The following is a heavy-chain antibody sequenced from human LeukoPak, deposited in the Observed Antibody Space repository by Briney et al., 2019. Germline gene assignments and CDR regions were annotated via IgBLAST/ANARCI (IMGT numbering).Heavy chain of an antibody. CDR1: GYTFTSYA. CDR2: INAGNGNT. Sequence: ASVKGSCKASGYTFTSYAMHWVRQAPGQRLEWMGWINAGNGNTKYSQKFQGRVTITRDTSASTAYMELSSLRSEDTAVYYCARDHGSSKEDDAFDIWGQGTMVTVSS. V-gene: IGHV1-3*01. J-gene: IGHJ3*02. D-gene: IGHD6-13*01. CDR3: ARDHGSSKEDDAFDI.